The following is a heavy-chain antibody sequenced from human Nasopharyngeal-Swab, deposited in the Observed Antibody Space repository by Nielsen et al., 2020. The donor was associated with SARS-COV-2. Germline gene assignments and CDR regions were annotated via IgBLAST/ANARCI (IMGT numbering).Heavy chain of an antibody. CDR3: TTDGLFGAFDI. CDR1: GFTFSNAW. V-gene: IGHV3-15*01. D-gene: IGHD3-3*01. CDR2: IKSKTDGGTT. J-gene: IGHJ3*02. Sequence: GESLKISCAASGFTFSNAWMSWVRQAPGKGLEWVGRIKSKTDGGTTDYAAHVKGRFTISRDDSKNTLYLQMNSLKTEDTAVYYCTTDGLFGAFDIWGQGTMVTVSS.